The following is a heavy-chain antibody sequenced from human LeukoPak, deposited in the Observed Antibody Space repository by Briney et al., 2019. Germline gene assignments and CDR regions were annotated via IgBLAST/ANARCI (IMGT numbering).Heavy chain of an antibody. J-gene: IGHJ5*02. Sequence: GESLKISCKGVGYDFTNNWIGWVRQMPGKGLEWMGIIYPGDSDTRYSPSFQGQVTISADKSISTAYLQWSSLKASDTAMYYCARSPYCTNGVCYDANWFDPWGQGTLVTVSS. D-gene: IGHD2-8*01. CDR3: ARSPYCTNGVCYDANWFDP. V-gene: IGHV5-51*01. CDR2: IYPGDSDT. CDR1: GYDFTNNW.